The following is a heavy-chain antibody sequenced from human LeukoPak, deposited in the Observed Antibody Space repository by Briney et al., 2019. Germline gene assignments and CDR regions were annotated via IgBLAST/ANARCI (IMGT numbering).Heavy chain of an antibody. V-gene: IGHV4-38-2*02. CDR3: ARHFRVWGSYRSLGIDY. D-gene: IGHD3-16*02. J-gene: IGHJ4*02. CDR1: GYSISSGYY. Sequence: SETLSLTCTVSGYSISSGYYWDWIRQPPGKGLEWIGTLSHSGSSYYNPSLKSRVTISVDTSKNQFSLNLSSVTAADTAVYYCARHFRVWGSYRSLGIDYWGQGTLVTVSS. CDR2: LSHSGSS.